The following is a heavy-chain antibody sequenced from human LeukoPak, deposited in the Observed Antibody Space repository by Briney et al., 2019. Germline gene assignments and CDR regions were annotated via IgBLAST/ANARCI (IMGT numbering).Heavy chain of an antibody. D-gene: IGHD2-2*01. CDR1: GGSISRSSYY. Sequence: PSETLSLTCTVSGGSISRSSYYWGWIRQPPGKGLEWIGIIYYSGSTYYNPSLKSRLTISVDTSKNQFSLKLSSVTATDTAVYYCARRGYCSSTSCYEYWFDPWGQGTLVTVSS. J-gene: IGHJ5*02. CDR2: IYYSGST. CDR3: ARRGYCSSTSCYEYWFDP. V-gene: IGHV4-39*01.